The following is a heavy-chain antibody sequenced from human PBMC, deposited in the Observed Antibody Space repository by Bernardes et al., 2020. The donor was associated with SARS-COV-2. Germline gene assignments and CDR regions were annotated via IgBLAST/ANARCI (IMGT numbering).Heavy chain of an antibody. CDR3: ARDRGDSYYDFWSGYKYVY. CDR2: IKQDGSEK. V-gene: IGHV3-7*01. D-gene: IGHD3-3*01. Sequence: GGSLRLSCAASGFTFSSYWMSWVRQAPGKGLEWVANIKQDGSEKYYVDSVKGRFTISRDNAKNSLYLQMNSLRAEDTAVYYCARDRGDSYYDFWSGYKYVYWGQGTLVTVSS. CDR1: GFTFSSYW. J-gene: IGHJ4*02.